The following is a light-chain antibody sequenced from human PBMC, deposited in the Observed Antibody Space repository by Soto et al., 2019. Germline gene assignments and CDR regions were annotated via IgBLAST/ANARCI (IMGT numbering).Light chain of an antibody. CDR1: QSVSTN. CDR2: GAS. J-gene: IGKJ1*01. Sequence: EIVMTQSPATLSVSPGERATRSCRASQSVSTNLAWYQQKPGQAPRLLIYGASTRAPGIPARFSGSGSGTEFTLTISSLQSEDSAVYSCQQYTNWPRTFGQGTKVDIK. V-gene: IGKV3-15*01. CDR3: QQYTNWPRT.